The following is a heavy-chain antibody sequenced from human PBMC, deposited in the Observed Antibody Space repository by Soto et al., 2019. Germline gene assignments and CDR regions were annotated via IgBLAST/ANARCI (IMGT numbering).Heavy chain of an antibody. J-gene: IGHJ6*02. CDR2: IYPGDSDT. CDR1: GYSFTSYW. CDR3: ARHQGNWNYGMDV. D-gene: IGHD1-20*01. V-gene: IGHV5-51*01. Sequence: GESLKISCKGSGYSFTSYWIGWVRQMPGKGLEWMGIIYPGDSDTRYSPSFQGQVTISADKSISTAYLQWSSLKASDTAMYCCARHQGNWNYGMDVWGQGTTVTVSS.